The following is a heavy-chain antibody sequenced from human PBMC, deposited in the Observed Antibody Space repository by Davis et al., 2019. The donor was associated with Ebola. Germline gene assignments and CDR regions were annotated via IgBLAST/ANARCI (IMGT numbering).Heavy chain of an antibody. CDR1: GFTLNNYA. V-gene: IGHV3-30-3*01. Sequence: GESLKISCAASGFTLNNYAMHWVRQSPGTGLEWVAVMLYDGITKYYADSVKGRFTISRDNAKNSLYLQMNSLRAEDTAVYYCARGGSGIAAAGVDYWGQGTLVTVSS. J-gene: IGHJ4*02. CDR3: ARGGSGIAAAGVDY. CDR2: MLYDGITK. D-gene: IGHD6-13*01.